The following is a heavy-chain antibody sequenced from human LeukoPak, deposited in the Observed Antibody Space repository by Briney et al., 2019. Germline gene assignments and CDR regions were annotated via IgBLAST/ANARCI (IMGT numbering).Heavy chain of an antibody. CDR1: GFTFSSHW. J-gene: IGHJ6*03. D-gene: IGHD4-11*01. V-gene: IGHV3-74*01. Sequence: GGSLRLSCAASGFTFSSHWMHWVRQAPGKGLEWVSRINSDGSSRSFADSVRGRVTISRDNAKNTLDLQMNSLRAEDTAVYYCARDPTTYYYMDVWGKGTTVTVSS. CDR2: INSDGSSR. CDR3: ARDPTTYYYMDV.